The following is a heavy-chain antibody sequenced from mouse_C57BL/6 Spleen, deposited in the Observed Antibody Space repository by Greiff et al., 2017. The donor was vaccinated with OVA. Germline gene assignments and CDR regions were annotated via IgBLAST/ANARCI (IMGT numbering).Heavy chain of an antibody. V-gene: IGHV3-6*01. CDR1: GYSITSGYY. CDR2: ISYDGSN. D-gene: IGHD4-1*01. CDR3: ARDRLGLYYYAMDY. Sequence: EVQLQESGPGLVKPSQSLSLTCSVTGYSITSGYYWNWIRQFPGNKLEWMGYISYDGSNNYNPSLKNRISITRDTSKNQFFLKLNSVTTEDTATYYCARDRLGLYYYAMDYWGQGTSVTVSS. J-gene: IGHJ4*01.